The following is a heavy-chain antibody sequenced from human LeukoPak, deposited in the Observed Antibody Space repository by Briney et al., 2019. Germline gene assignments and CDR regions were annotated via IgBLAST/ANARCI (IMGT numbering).Heavy chain of an antibody. CDR2: ISGYNGKT. CDR1: GYTFTNYA. V-gene: IGHV1-18*01. CDR3: ARDVGEGYCSGGSCSDY. J-gene: IGHJ4*02. Sequence: ASVKVSCKASGYTFTNYAISWVRQAPGQGLEWMGWISGYNGKTNYAQNLQGRVTMTTDTSTSTVYMDLRSLRSDDTAVYYCARDVGEGYCSGGSCSDYWGQGTLVTVSS. D-gene: IGHD2-15*01.